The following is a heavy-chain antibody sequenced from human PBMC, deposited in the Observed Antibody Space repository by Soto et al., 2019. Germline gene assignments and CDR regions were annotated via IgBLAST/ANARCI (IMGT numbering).Heavy chain of an antibody. J-gene: IGHJ6*02. Sequence: AGGSLRLSCTASGFTFSSSAMSWVRQAPGRGLKWVSGISGSGAGTYYADSVKGRFTISRDNSKNTLNLQMSGLRVEDTAVYYSAKGPTIFGAVISFDYYYGMYDWGQGTPVTVSS. D-gene: IGHD3-3*01. CDR2: ISGSGAGT. CDR1: GFTFSSSA. V-gene: IGHV3-23*01. CDR3: AKGPTIFGAVISFDYYYGMYD.